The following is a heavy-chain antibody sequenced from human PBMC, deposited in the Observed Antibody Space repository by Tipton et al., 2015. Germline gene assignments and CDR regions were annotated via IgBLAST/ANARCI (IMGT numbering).Heavy chain of an antibody. CDR3: ARRGWSLPFDY. D-gene: IGHD4-23*01. J-gene: IGHJ4*02. CDR2: IRDIGNT. CDR1: GGSISSYY. Sequence: TLSLTCTVSGGSISSYYWSWIRQPPGKGLEWIANIRDIGNTNYNPSLKSRVTISLDTTKNQFSLKLSSVSAADTAVYYCARRGWSLPFDYWGQGTLVTVSS. V-gene: IGHV4-59*08.